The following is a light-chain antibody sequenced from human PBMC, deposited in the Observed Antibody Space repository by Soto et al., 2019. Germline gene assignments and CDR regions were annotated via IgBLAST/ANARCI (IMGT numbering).Light chain of an antibody. Sequence: SSSNIGSNTVNWYQQLPGTAPKLLIYSNNQLPSGVPDRFSGSKSGTSASLAIGGLQSEDEADYYGAAWDDSLNGYVFGTVTKFTVL. CDR3: AAWDDSLNGYV. V-gene: IGLV1-44*01. J-gene: IGLJ1*01. CDR1: SSNIGSNT. CDR2: SNN.